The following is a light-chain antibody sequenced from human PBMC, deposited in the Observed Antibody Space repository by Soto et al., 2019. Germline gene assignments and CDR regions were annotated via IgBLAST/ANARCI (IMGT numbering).Light chain of an antibody. V-gene: IGLV2-23*01. CDR1: SSDVGSYNL. CDR3: CSYAGSSTSYV. CDR2: EGS. J-gene: IGLJ1*01. Sequence: QSVLTHPASVSGSPGQSITISSTGTSSDVGSYNLVSWYQQHPGKAPKLMIYEGSKRPSGVSNRFSGSKSGNTASLTISGLQAEDEADYYCCSYAGSSTSYVFGTGTKVTV.